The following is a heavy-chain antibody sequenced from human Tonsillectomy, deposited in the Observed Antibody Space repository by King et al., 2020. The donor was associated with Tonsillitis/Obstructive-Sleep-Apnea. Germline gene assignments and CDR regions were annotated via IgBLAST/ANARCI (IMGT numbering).Heavy chain of an antibody. CDR2: VWYDGTNK. J-gene: IGHJ6*02. CDR1: GFTFSTYG. CDR3: AKEATGVPAAMYYCSLDV. Sequence: VQLVESGGGVVQPGRSLRLSCAASGFTFSTYGMHWVRQAPGKGLEWVAVVWYDGTNKYYVDSVKGRFTISRDNSKNTLYLQMNSLRVEDTAVYYCAKEATGVPAAMYYCSLDVWGQGTRVTVSS. V-gene: IGHV3-33*06. D-gene: IGHD2-2*01.